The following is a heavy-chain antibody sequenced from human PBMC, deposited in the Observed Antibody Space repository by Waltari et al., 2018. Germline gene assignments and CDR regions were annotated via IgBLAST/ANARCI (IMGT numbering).Heavy chain of an antibody. CDR2: INHSVST. J-gene: IGHJ4*02. Sequence: QVQLQQWGAGLLKPSETLSLICAVYGGSCSGYYWSWIRQPQGKGREWIGEINHSVSTNYNPSHNSLITISVDTSKTEFAVKLSAVTDAYAAGYYCARYRFDYWGQGTLVTVSS. CDR1: GGSCSGYY. D-gene: IGHD1-26*01. CDR3: ARYRFDY. V-gene: IGHV4-34*01.